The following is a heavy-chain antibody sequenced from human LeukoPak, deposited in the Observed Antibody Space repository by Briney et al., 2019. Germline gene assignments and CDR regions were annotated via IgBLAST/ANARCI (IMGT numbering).Heavy chain of an antibody. J-gene: IGHJ4*02. CDR2: ISSSGSTI. CDR1: GFTFSSYE. V-gene: IGHV3-48*03. Sequence: GGSLRLSCAASGFTFSSYEMNWVRQAPGKGLEWVSYISSSGSTIYYADSVKGRFTISRDNAKNSLYLQMNSLRAEDTAVYHCARDRGWLRKADYWGQGTLVTVSS. D-gene: IGHD5-24*01. CDR3: ARDRGWLRKADY.